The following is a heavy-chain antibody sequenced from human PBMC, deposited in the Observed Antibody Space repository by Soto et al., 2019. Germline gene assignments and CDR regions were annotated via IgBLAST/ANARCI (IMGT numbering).Heavy chain of an antibody. J-gene: IGHJ4*02. Sequence: EVQLLESGGGLVQPGGSLRLSCAASGFTFSSYAMSWVRQAPGKGLEWVSAIGGSGGSTYYADSVKGRFTISRDNSRNTLYLQMNSLRAEDTALYYCAKEIYGGNSDSPAYWGQGTLVTVSS. V-gene: IGHV3-23*01. CDR1: GFTFSSYA. D-gene: IGHD2-15*01. CDR3: AKEIYGGNSDSPAY. CDR2: IGGSGGST.